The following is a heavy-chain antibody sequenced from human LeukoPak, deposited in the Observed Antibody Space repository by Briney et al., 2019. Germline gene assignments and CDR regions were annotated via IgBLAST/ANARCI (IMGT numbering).Heavy chain of an antibody. J-gene: IGHJ6*03. CDR3: ARTADSSSWYEPHYYYYYYMDV. V-gene: IGHV4-61*01. CDR2: IYYSGST. D-gene: IGHD6-13*01. CDR1: GYSISSGYY. Sequence: SETLSLTCTVSGYSISSGYYWGWIRQPPGKGLEWIGYIYYSGSTNYNPSLKSRVTISVDTSKNQFSLKLSSVTAADTAVYYCARTADSSSWYEPHYYYYYYMDVWGKGTTVTVSS.